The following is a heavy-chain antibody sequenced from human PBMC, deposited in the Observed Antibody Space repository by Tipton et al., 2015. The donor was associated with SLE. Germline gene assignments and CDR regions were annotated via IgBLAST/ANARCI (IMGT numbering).Heavy chain of an antibody. D-gene: IGHD5-18*01. J-gene: IGHJ4*02. CDR1: GYSISSGYY. CDR2: IYHSGST. V-gene: IGHV4-38-2*01. CDR3: ARGANSHNFDY. Sequence: TLSLTCAVSGYSISSGYYWGWIRQPPGKGLEWIGSIYHSGSTYYNPSLKSRVTISVDTSKNQFSLKLNSVAAADTAVYYCARGANSHNFDYWGQGTLVTVSS.